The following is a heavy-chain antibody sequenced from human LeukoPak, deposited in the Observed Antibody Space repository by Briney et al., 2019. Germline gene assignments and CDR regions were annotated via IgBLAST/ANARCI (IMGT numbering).Heavy chain of an antibody. CDR3: ARGRRGLTYSSSYAPHKPVPLGYYFDY. Sequence: PSETLSLTCAVSGGSFSGYYWSWSRQPPGKGLEWIGEINHSGSTNYNPSLKSRVTISVDTSKNQFSLKLSSVTAADTAVYYCARGRRGLTYSSSYAPHKPVPLGYYFDYWGQGTLVTVSS. V-gene: IGHV4-34*01. CDR2: INHSGST. CDR1: GGSFSGYY. J-gene: IGHJ4*02. D-gene: IGHD6-13*01.